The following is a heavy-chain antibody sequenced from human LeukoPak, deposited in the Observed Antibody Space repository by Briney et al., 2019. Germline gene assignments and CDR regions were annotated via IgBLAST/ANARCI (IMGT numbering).Heavy chain of an antibody. D-gene: IGHD3-16*02. Sequence: GGSLRLSCAASGITVSSSYMSWVRQAPGKGLEWVSVTYSGGNTYYADSVKGRFTISRDSSKNTLDLQMNSLRAEGTAVYYCARLESYRFQYWGQGTLVTVSS. CDR3: ARLESYRFQY. CDR2: TYSGGNT. J-gene: IGHJ4*02. V-gene: IGHV3-53*01. CDR1: GITVSSSY.